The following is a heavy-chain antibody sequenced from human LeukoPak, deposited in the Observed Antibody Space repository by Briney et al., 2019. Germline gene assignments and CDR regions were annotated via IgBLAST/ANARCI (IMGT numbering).Heavy chain of an antibody. D-gene: IGHD3-3*01. Sequence: SETLSLTCTVSGGSISSYYWSWIRQPPGKGLEWIGYIYYSGSINYNPSLKSRVTISVDTSKNQFSLKLSSVTAADTAVYYCARGYYDFWSGPSNWFDPWGQGTLVTVSS. J-gene: IGHJ5*02. CDR2: IYYSGSI. CDR1: GGSISSYY. CDR3: ARGYYDFWSGPSNWFDP. V-gene: IGHV4-59*08.